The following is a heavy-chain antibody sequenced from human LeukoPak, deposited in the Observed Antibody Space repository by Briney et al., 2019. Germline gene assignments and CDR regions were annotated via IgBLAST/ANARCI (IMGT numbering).Heavy chain of an antibody. J-gene: IGHJ4*02. CDR3: AKVRTGHYFDY. CDR1: GFTFSSYA. D-gene: IGHD1-1*01. V-gene: IGHV3-23*01. Sequence: GGSLRLSCAASGFTFSSYAMSWVRQAPGKGLEWVSAISGSGGSTYYADSVKGRFTISRDNPNNTLFLQMNSLRAEDTAVYYCAKVRTGHYFDYWGQGTLVTVSS. CDR2: ISGSGGST.